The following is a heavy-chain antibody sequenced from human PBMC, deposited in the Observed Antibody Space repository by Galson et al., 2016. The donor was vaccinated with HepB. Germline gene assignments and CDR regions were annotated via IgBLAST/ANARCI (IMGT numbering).Heavy chain of an antibody. CDR3: ARHVPLVRIRGEKSYQYGLDVRGYFEI. J-gene: IGHJ4*02. D-gene: IGHD3-9*01. Sequence: QSGAEVKKPGESLKISCMGSGYAFSNHWIGWVRQMPGKGLEWMGFIYPGGSETRYSPSFQGRVTFSVDTSIATAYVEWSSLQASDTAIYYCARHVPLVRIRGEKSYQYGLDVRGYFEIWGPGVVVTVSS. V-gene: IGHV5-51*01. CDR2: IYPGGSET. CDR1: GYAFSNHW.